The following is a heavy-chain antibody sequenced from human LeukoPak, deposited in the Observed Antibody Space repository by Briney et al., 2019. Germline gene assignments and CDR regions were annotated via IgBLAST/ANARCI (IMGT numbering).Heavy chain of an antibody. J-gene: IGHJ4*02. CDR1: GITVSTNY. CDR2: IYSGGAT. V-gene: IGHV3-66*04. CDR3: ARLHYDVLTGPFDY. Sequence: GGSLRLSCAASGITVSTNYMSWVRQAPGKGLEWVSIIYSGGATFYADSVKGRFTISRENSKNTLWLQMSSLRAKDTAVYYCARLHYDVLTGPFDYWGQGTLVTVSS. D-gene: IGHD3-9*01.